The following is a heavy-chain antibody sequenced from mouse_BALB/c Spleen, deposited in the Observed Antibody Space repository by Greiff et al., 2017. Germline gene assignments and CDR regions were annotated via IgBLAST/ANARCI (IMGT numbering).Heavy chain of an antibody. D-gene: IGHD1-2*01. V-gene: IGHV5-17*02. CDR3: ARSRPSAMDY. CDR2: ISSGSSTI. CDR1: GFTFSSFG. J-gene: IGHJ4*01. Sequence: EVQGVESGGGLVQPGGSRKLSCAASGFTFSSFGMHWVRQAPEKGLEWVAYISSGSSTIYYADTVKGRFTISRDNPKNTLFLQMTSLRSEDTAMYYCARSRPSAMDYWGQGTSVTVSS.